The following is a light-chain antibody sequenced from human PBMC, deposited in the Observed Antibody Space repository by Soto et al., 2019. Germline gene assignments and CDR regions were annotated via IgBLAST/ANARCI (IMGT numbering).Light chain of an antibody. CDR1: QSISTW. CDR2: DAS. CDR3: QHYNSYSEA. Sequence: DIQMTQSPSTLSASVGDRVTITCRASQSISTWLAWYQQKPGKAPKLLIYDASTLKSGGPSRFSGRGSGTEFTLTISSLQPDDFATYYCQHYNSYSEAFGHGTKVDI. V-gene: IGKV1-5*01. J-gene: IGKJ1*01.